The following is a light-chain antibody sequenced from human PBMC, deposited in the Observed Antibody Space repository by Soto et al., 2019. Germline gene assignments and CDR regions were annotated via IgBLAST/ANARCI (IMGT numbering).Light chain of an antibody. Sequence: QLVLTQSPSASASLGASVKLTCTLSSGHSSYAIAWHQQQPEKGPRYLMKLNSDGSHSKGDGIPDRFSGSSSGAERYLTISSLKSEDEADYYCQTWGTGVVFGGGTQLTVL. CDR1: SGHSSYA. CDR3: QTWGTGVV. J-gene: IGLJ2*01. CDR2: LNSDGSH. V-gene: IGLV4-69*01.